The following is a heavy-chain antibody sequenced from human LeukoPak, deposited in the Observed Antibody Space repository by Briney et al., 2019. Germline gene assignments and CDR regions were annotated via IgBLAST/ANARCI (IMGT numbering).Heavy chain of an antibody. D-gene: IGHD3-3*01. Sequence: ASVKVPCKASGYTFISYYMHWVRQAPGQGLEWMGIINPSSGSTTYAQKFQGRVTVTRDTSTSTVYMELSSLRSEDTAVYYCARDEYDGDYWGQGTLVTVSS. CDR3: ARDEYDGDY. CDR2: INPSSGST. CDR1: GYTFISYY. V-gene: IGHV1-46*01. J-gene: IGHJ4*02.